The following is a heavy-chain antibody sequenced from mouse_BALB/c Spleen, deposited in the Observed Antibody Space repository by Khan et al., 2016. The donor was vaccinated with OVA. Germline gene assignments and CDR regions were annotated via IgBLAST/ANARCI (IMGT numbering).Heavy chain of an antibody. D-gene: IGHD1-3*01. CDR3: ARGSGNSRFAY. CDR2: ISTYYGDA. CDR1: GYTFTDFA. J-gene: IGHJ3*01. V-gene: IGHV1S137*01. Sequence: QVQLKQSGAELVRPGVSVKISCKGSGYTFTDFAMHCVKQSHAKSLEWIGVISTYYGDATYNQKFKGKATMTVDKSSSTAYMELARLTSEDSAIYYCARGSGNSRFAYWGQGTLVTVSA.